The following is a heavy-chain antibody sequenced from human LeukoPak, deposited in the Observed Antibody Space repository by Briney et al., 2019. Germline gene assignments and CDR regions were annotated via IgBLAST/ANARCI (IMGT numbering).Heavy chain of an antibody. J-gene: IGHJ5*02. CDR2: IIPILGIA. CDR3: ARGRSQLERRKYNWFDP. V-gene: IGHV1-69*04. CDR1: GGTFSSYA. Sequence: ASVKVSCKASGGTFSSYAISWVRQAPGQGLEWMGRIIPILGIANYAQKFQGRVTITADKSTSTAYMELSSLRSEDTAVYYCARGRSQLERRKYNWFDPWGQGTLVTVSS. D-gene: IGHD1-1*01.